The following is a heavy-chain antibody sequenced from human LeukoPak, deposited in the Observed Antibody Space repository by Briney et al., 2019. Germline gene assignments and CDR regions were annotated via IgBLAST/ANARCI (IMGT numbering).Heavy chain of an antibody. CDR3: AGYSSGWPTYYFDY. CDR2: VYYTGST. D-gene: IGHD6-19*01. Sequence: PSETLSLTCTVSGGSISSYYWSWVRQPPGKGLEWLGFVYYTGSTNYSPSLKSRVTISVDTSKNQFSLKLSSVTAADTAVYYCAGYSSGWPTYYFDYWGQGTLVTVSS. V-gene: IGHV4-59*12. CDR1: GGSISSYY. J-gene: IGHJ4*02.